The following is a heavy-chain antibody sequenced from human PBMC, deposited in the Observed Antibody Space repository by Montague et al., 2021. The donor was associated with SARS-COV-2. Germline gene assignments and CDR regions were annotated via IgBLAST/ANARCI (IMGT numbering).Heavy chain of an antibody. CDR1: GASFNSDNYS. V-gene: IGHV4-39*02. Sequence: SETLSLTCTVYGASFNSDNYSRDCIRQPPGQGLVWVGSIDNSGTTSYSSSLESRLTISEATPKKYFSLRSTSATAADTAMYYSARRQDYFGAGSYIFDVWGQGIMVTVSS. D-gene: IGHD3-10*01. CDR3: ARRQDYFGAGSYIFDV. J-gene: IGHJ3*01. CDR2: IDNSGTT.